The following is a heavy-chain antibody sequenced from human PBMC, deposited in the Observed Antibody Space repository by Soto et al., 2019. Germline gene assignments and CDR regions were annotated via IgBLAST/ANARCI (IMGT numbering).Heavy chain of an antibody. Sequence: QVQLVQSGAEVKKPGASVKVSCKASGYTFTSYGISWVRQAPGQGLEWMGWISAYNGNTNYAQKLQGRVTMTTDTSTSTAYMELRSLRSDDTAVYYCARELGYCISTSCSSTNCFDPWGQGTLVTVSS. V-gene: IGHV1-18*01. CDR3: ARELGYCISTSCSSTNCFDP. D-gene: IGHD2-2*01. CDR2: ISAYNGNT. J-gene: IGHJ5*02. CDR1: GYTFTSYG.